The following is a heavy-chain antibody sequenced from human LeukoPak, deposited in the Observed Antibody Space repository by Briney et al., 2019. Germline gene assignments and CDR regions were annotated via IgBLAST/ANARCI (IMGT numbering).Heavy chain of an antibody. CDR3: ARGYDFWSGYPPTGYYYMDA. CDR2: IIPIFGTA. V-gene: IGHV1-69*01. D-gene: IGHD3-3*01. CDR1: GGTFSSYA. Sequence: GSSVKVSCKASGGTFSSYAISWVRQAPGQGLEWMGGIIPIFGTANYAQKFQGRVTITADESTSTAYMELSSLRSEDTAVYYCARGYDFWSGYPPTGYYYMDAWGKGTTVTVSS. J-gene: IGHJ6*03.